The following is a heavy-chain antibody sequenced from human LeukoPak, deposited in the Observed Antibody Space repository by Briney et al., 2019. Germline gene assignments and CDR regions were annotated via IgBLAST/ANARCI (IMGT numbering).Heavy chain of an antibody. Sequence: ASVKVSCKASGYTFTSYYMHWVRQAPGQGLEWMGIINPSGGSTSYAQKFQGRVTMTRDTSTSTVYMELSSLRSEDTAVYCCARGAPTYSSGWSNWFDPWGQGTLVTVSS. J-gene: IGHJ5*02. CDR2: INPSGGST. D-gene: IGHD6-19*01. CDR3: ARGAPTYSSGWSNWFDP. CDR1: GYTFTSYY. V-gene: IGHV1-46*01.